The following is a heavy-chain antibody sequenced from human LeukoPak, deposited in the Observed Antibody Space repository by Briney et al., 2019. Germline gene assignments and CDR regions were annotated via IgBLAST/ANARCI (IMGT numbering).Heavy chain of an antibody. CDR3: TRDGRSGDFDY. CDR2: IKSKTDGGTT. CDR1: GLTFSTYA. Sequence: GGSLRLSCAASGLTFSTYAMHWVRQAPGKGLEWVGRIKSKTDGGTTDYAAPVKGRFTISRDDSKNTLFLQMNSLETEDTAVYYCTRDGRSGDFDYRGQGALVTVSS. J-gene: IGHJ4*02. V-gene: IGHV3-15*01. D-gene: IGHD7-27*01.